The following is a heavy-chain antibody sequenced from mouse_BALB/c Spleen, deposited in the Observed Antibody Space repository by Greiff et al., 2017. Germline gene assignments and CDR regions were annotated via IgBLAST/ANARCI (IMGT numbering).Heavy chain of an antibody. Sequence: EVQLQQSGAELVRPGALVKLSCKASGFNFKGYYMHWVKQRPEQGLEWIGWIDPENGNTIYDPKFQGKASITADTSSNTAYLQLSSLTSEDTAVYYCARWHHDGLAYWGQGTLVTVSA. V-gene: IGHV14-1*02. CDR3: ARWHHDGLAY. CDR2: IDPENGNT. CDR1: GFNFKGYY. D-gene: IGHD2-3*01. J-gene: IGHJ3*01.